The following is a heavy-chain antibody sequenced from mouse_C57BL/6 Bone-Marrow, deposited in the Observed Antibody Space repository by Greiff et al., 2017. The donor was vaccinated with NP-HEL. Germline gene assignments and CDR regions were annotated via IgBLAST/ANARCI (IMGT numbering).Heavy chain of an antibody. J-gene: IGHJ2*01. Sequence: VQLQQSGPELVKPGASVKISCKASGYSFTGYYMNWVKQSPEKSLEWIGEINPSTGGTTYNQKFKAKATLTVDKSSSTAYMQLKSLTSEDSAVYYCARPETGYFDYWGQGTTLTVSS. CDR2: INPSTGGT. CDR1: GYSFTGYY. V-gene: IGHV1-42*01. CDR3: ARPETGYFDY.